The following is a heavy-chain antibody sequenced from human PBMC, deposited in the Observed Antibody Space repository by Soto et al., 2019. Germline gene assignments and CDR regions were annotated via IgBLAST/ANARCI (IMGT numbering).Heavy chain of an antibody. CDR1: GFTFSHYA. CDR2: MSYDGSNE. J-gene: IGHJ4*02. CDR3: AKDGSHNFDY. Sequence: QVQLVESGGGVVQPGRSLRLSCAASGFTFSHYAMHWVRQAPGKGLEWVALMSYDGSNEYYADSVKGRFTISRDNSKNMLYLQMNSLRAENTDVYYCAKDGSHNFDYWDQGTLVTVSS. V-gene: IGHV3-30*18. D-gene: IGHD1-26*01.